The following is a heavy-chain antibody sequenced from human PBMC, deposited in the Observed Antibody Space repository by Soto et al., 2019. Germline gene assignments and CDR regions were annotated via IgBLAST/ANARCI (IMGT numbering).Heavy chain of an antibody. D-gene: IGHD6-13*01. CDR2: IWYDGSNK. CDR3: ARDQSYSSSSMDV. V-gene: IGHV3-33*01. J-gene: IGHJ6*03. Sequence: GGSLRLSCAASGFTFSSYGMHWVRQAPGKGLEWVAVIWYDGSNKYYADSVKGRFTISRDNSKNTLYLQMNSLRAEDTAVYYCARDQSYSSSSMDVWGKGTTVTVSS. CDR1: GFTFSSYG.